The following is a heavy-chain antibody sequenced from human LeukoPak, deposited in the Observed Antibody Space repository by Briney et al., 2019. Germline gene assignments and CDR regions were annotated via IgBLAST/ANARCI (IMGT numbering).Heavy chain of an antibody. V-gene: IGHV3-7*01. Sequence: GGSLRLSCAASGFTFGSYWMTWVRQAPGKGLEWVANIKQDGSEKYYVDSVKGRFTISKDNAKNSLNLQMNSLRVEDTAVYYCARSATARRGYYYYYYYMDVWGKGTTVTVSS. CDR1: GFTFGSYW. CDR2: IKQDGSEK. J-gene: IGHJ6*03. CDR3: ARSATARRGYYYYYYYMDV. D-gene: IGHD6-6*01.